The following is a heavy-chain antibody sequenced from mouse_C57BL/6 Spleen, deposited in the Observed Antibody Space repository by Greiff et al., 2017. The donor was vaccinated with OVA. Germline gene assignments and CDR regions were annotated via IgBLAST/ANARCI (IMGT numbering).Heavy chain of an antibody. J-gene: IGHJ2*01. CDR1: GFNIKDDY. V-gene: IGHV14-4*01. Sequence: VQLKESGAELVRPGASVKLSCTASGFNIKDDYMHWVKQRPEQGLEWIGWIDPENGDTECASKFQGKATITADTSSNTAYLQLSSLTSEDTAVYYCTTVTGLDYWGQGTTLTVSS. CDR3: TTVTGLDY. D-gene: IGHD4-1*01. CDR2: IDPENGDT.